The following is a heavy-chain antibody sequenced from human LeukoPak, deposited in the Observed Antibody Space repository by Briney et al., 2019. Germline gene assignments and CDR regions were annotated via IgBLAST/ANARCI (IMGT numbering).Heavy chain of an antibody. CDR2: IKQDGSEK. D-gene: IGHD3-10*01. V-gene: IGHV3-7*01. CDR1: GFTFSSYG. J-gene: IGHJ4*02. Sequence: GGSLRLSCAASGFTFSSYGMHWVRQAPGKGLEWVANIKQDGSEKYYVDSVKGRSTISRDNAKNSLYLQMNSLRAEDTAVYYCARDLAVGGWFGELFGYWGQGTLVTVSS. CDR3: ARDLAVGGWFGELFGY.